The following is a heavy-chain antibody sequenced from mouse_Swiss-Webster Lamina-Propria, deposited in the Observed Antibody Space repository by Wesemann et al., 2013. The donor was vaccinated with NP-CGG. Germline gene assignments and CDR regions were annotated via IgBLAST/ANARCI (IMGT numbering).Heavy chain of an antibody. D-gene: IGHD2-4*01. CDR2: IYPYNGGT. V-gene: IGHV1S29*02. J-gene: IGHJ4*01. Sequence: SHGKSLEWIGYIYPYNGGTGYNQKFKSKATLTVDNVASTAYMELRSLTSEDSAVYYCARGSHMITTDAMDYWGQGTSVTVSS. CDR3: ARGSHMITTDAMDY.